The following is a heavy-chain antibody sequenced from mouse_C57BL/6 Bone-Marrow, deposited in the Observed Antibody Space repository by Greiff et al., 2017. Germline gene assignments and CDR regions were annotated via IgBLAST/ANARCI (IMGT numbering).Heavy chain of an antibody. CDR3: AGSNYVGYYAMDY. V-gene: IGHV1-55*01. CDR2: IYPGSGST. J-gene: IGHJ4*01. CDR1: GYTFTSYW. D-gene: IGHD2-5*01. Sequence: VQLQQPGAELVKPGASVKMSCKASGYTFTSYWITWVKQRPGQGLEWIGDIYPGSGSTNYNEKFKSKATLTVDTSSSTAYMQLSSLTSEDSAVYYCAGSNYVGYYAMDYWGQGTSVTVSS.